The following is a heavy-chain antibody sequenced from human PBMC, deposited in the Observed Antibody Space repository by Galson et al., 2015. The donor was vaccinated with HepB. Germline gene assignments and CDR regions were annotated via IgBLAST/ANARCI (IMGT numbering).Heavy chain of an antibody. Sequence: SLRLSCAASGFSFDDYAMSWFRQAPGKGLEWVGFIRSKHYGGTTEYAASVKGRFTISRDASKTIAHLQMNSLKTEDTAVYYCSREKDYYGAGSYNYWGQGTLVTVSS. CDR3: SREKDYYGAGSYNY. D-gene: IGHD3-10*01. J-gene: IGHJ4*02. CDR2: IRSKHYGGTT. CDR1: GFSFDDYA. V-gene: IGHV3-49*03.